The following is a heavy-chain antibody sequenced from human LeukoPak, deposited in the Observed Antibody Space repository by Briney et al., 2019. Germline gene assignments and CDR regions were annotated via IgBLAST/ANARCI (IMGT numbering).Heavy chain of an antibody. J-gene: IGHJ4*02. D-gene: IGHD3-3*01. CDR3: ARDGFDFWSGYPTTVDY. Sequence: GGSLRLSCVASGFTFSSYSMNWVRQSPGKGLEWVSYISSSSNTIYYADSVKGRFTISRDNVNNSLYLQMNSLRAEDTAVYYCARDGFDFWSGYPTTVDYWGQGTLVTVSS. CDR1: GFTFSSYS. V-gene: IGHV3-48*01. CDR2: ISSSSNTI.